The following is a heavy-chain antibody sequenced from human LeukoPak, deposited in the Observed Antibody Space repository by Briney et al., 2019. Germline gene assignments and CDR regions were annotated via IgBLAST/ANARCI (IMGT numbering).Heavy chain of an antibody. D-gene: IGHD3-3*01. Sequence: ASVKVSCTASGYTFSSYDINWVRLAAGQGLEWMGWMNPNIGNAGYAQKFQGRISITRNTSTNTAYMELGGLRSEDTAVYYCARGPRVFGVVISSYWYFDFWGRGTLVTVSS. J-gene: IGHJ2*01. V-gene: IGHV1-8*01. CDR3: ARGPRVFGVVISSYWYFDF. CDR1: GYTFSSYD. CDR2: MNPNIGNA.